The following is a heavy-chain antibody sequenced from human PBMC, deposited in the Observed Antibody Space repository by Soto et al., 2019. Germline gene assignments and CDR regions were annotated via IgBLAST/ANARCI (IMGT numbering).Heavy chain of an antibody. D-gene: IGHD1-7*01. Sequence: QVQLVQSGAEVMKPGASVKVSCRVSEYTLTEFSIHWVRQAPGKGLKWMGDSGPEDGVTIYAQKFQGRVTMTEDTSTDTAYMELSSLRSDDTAVYYCATQKITGTIQFYFDYWGQGTLVTVSS. CDR2: SGPEDGVT. CDR3: ATQKITGTIQFYFDY. CDR1: EYTLTEFS. V-gene: IGHV1-24*01. J-gene: IGHJ4*02.